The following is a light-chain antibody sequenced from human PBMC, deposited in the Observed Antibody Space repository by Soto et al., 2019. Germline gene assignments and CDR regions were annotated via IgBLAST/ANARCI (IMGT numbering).Light chain of an antibody. CDR2: WAS. V-gene: IGKV4-1*01. Sequence: DIVMTQSPDSLAVSLGERATINCKSSQSILYNSNKKNYLAWYQQKPGQPPKLLIYWASTRESGVPDRFSGSGSGTDFTLTISSLQAEDVAVYYCQQYIKTPPFTFGPGTKADVK. CDR3: QQYIKTPPFT. CDR1: QSILYNSNKKNY. J-gene: IGKJ3*01.